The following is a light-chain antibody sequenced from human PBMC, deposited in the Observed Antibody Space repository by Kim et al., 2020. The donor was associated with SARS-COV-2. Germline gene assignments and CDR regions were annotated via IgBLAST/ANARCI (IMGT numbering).Light chain of an antibody. CDR1: QSVSSY. CDR3: QQRSNWPPYS. Sequence: EIVLTQSPATLSLSPGERATLSCRASQSVSSYLAWYQQKPGQAPRLLIYDASNRATGIPARFSGSGSGTDFTLTISSLEPEDFAVYYWQQRSNWPPYSLGEGTKLEI. V-gene: IGKV3-11*01. CDR2: DAS. J-gene: IGKJ2*01.